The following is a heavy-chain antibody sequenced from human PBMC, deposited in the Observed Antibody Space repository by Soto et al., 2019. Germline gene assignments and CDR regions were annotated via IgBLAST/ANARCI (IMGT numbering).Heavy chain of an antibody. CDR2: INPNSGAT. J-gene: IGHJ4*02. CDR1: GYTFTDYY. Sequence: QVHLVQSGAEVKKPGASVKVSCKASGYTFTDYYMHWVRQAPGQGLEWMGWINPNSGATSYAQRFQGGVTFTRSTSMTTASMVLSRLTYDDTAVYYCAGEGGDIVQMVYALPWYWGQGTLVTVSS. D-gene: IGHD2-8*01. V-gene: IGHV1-2*02. CDR3: AGEGGDIVQMVYALPWY.